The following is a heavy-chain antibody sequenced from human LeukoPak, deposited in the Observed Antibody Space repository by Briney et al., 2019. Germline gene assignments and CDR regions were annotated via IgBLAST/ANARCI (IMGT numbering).Heavy chain of an antibody. J-gene: IGHJ4*02. CDR2: ISSTGNYI. CDR1: GFIFSNFN. Sequence: GGSLRLSCVGSGFIFSNFNMNWVRQAPGKGLEWVSSISSTGNYIHYADSVKGRFTISRDNAQKSLYLQMNSLRVEDSAVYYCARVSTGPVWGQGTLATVSS. V-gene: IGHV3-21*01. D-gene: IGHD1-1*01. CDR3: ARVSTGPV.